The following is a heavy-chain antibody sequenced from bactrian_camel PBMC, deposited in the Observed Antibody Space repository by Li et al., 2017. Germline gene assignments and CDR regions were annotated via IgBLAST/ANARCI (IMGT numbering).Heavy chain of an antibody. CDR1: GNVDSTYC. CDR2: IDGDGTT. J-gene: IGHJ4*01. CDR3: AKQETAYLSDLRYAY. V-gene: IGHV3S53*01. Sequence: HVQLVESGGGSVQAGGSLGLSCVFAGNVDSTYCMGWFRQDPQDPGKEREGVAYIDGDGTTGYADSVTGRFTISRDNAKNTLYLQLNSLKTEDTATYYCAKQETAYLSDLRYAYWGQGTQVTV.